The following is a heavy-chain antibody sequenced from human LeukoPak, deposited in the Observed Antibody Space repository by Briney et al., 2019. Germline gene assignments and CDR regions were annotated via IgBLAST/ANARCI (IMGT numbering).Heavy chain of an antibody. CDR1: GFTFSSYE. V-gene: IGHV3-48*03. CDR3: AKDLVTGSLDY. CDR2: ISSSGSTI. Sequence: GGSLRLSCAASGFTFSSYEMNWVRQAPGKGLEWVSYISSSGSTIYYADSVKGRFTISRDNAKNSLYLQMNSLRAEDTAIYYCAKDLVTGSLDYWGQGTLVTVSS. J-gene: IGHJ4*02. D-gene: IGHD3-10*01.